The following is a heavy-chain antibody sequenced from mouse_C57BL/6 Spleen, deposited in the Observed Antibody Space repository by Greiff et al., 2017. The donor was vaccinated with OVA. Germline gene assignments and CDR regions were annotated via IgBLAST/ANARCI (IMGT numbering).Heavy chain of an antibody. V-gene: IGHV5-6*02. CDR1: GFTFSSYG. Sequence: DVKLVESGGDLVKPGGSLKLSCAASGFTFSSYGMSWVRQTPDKRLEWVATISSGGSYTYYPDSVKGRFTISRDNAKNTLYLQMSSLKSEDTAMYYCARTTVVAEGAWFAYWGQGTLVTVSA. CDR2: ISSGGSYT. D-gene: IGHD1-1*01. J-gene: IGHJ3*01. CDR3: ARTTVVAEGAWFAY.